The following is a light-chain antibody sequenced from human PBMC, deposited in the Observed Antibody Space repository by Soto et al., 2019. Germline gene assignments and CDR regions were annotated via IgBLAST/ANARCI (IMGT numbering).Light chain of an antibody. J-gene: IGLJ2*01. CDR1: TSDVGTYNL. Sequence: QYALTQPASVSGSPGQSITISCTGTTSDVGTYNLVSWYQQHPGKAPKLMIYGGSKRASGVSNRFSGSKSGNTASLTVSGLQAEDEADYFCCSYAGSSTLVFGGGTKVTVL. CDR3: CSYAGSSTLV. V-gene: IGLV2-23*01. CDR2: GGS.